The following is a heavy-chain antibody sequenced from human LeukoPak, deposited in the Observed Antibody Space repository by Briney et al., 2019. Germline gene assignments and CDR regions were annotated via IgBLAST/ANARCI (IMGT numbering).Heavy chain of an antibody. J-gene: IGHJ5*02. Sequence: GESLRISCKGSGYSFTSYWISWVRQRPGKGLEWMGRIDPSDSYTNYSPSFQGHVTISTDKSISTAYLQWSSLKASDTAMYYCARRGSSSWYWFDPWGQGTLVTVSS. CDR1: GYSFTSYW. D-gene: IGHD6-13*01. CDR2: IDPSDSYT. CDR3: ARRGSSSWYWFDP. V-gene: IGHV5-10-1*01.